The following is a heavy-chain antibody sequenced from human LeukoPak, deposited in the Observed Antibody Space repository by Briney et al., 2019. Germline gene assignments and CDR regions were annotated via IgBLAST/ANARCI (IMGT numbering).Heavy chain of an antibody. D-gene: IGHD6-13*01. CDR1: GFTFSGSA. CDR3: TTRIAAAGKDY. CDR2: IRSKANSYAT. V-gene: IGHV3-73*01. Sequence: PGGSLKLSCAASGFTFSGSAMHWVRQASGKGLEWVGRIRSKANSYATAYAASVKGRFTISRDDSKNTAYLQMNSLKTEDTAVYYCTTRIAAAGKDYWGQGTLVTVSS. J-gene: IGHJ4*02.